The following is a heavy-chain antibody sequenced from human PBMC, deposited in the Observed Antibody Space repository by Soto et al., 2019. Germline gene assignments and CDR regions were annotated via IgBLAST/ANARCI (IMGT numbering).Heavy chain of an antibody. CDR3: ARDPGDGMDV. J-gene: IGHJ6*02. V-gene: IGHV3-48*02. Sequence: EVQLVESGGGLVQPGGSLRLSCTASGFTFSIYSINWVRQAPGKGLEWISYISSTSTTIYYADSVKGRFTISRDNAKNSLYLQMNSLRDEDTAVYYCARDPGDGMDVWGQGTTVTVSS. CDR1: GFTFSIYS. CDR2: ISSTSTTI. D-gene: IGHD3-10*01.